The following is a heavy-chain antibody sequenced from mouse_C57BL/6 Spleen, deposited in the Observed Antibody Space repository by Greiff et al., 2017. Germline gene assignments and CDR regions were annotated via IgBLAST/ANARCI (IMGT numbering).Heavy chain of an antibody. J-gene: IGHJ1*03. Sequence: EVHLVESEGGLVQPGSSMKLSCTASGFTFSDYYMAWVRQVPEKGLEWVANINYDGSSTYYLDSLKSRFIISRDNAKNILYLQMSSLKSEDTATYYCARVPYYYGSSCWYFDVWGTGTTVTVSS. CDR3: ARVPYYYGSSCWYFDV. D-gene: IGHD1-1*01. CDR1: GFTFSDYY. V-gene: IGHV5-16*01. CDR2: INYDGSST.